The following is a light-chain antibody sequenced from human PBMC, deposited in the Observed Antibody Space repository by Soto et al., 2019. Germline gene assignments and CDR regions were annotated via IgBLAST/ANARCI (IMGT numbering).Light chain of an antibody. CDR1: QNIRSNY. CDR2: GAI. V-gene: IGKV3-20*01. Sequence: DIVLRQSPGTLSLSPVQRATLSCRASQNIRSNYIAWFQQKPGQPPRLLIYGAINRATGIPARFSGSGSGTEFTLTISSLEPEDFVVYYCQQYHSPPLTFGPGTKVDIK. J-gene: IGKJ1*01. CDR3: QQYHSPPLT.